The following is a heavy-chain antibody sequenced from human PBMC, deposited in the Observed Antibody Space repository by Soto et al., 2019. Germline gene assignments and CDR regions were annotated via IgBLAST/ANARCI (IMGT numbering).Heavy chain of an antibody. CDR1: GYSFITYW. CDR2: IYPADSGT. V-gene: IGHV5-51*03. Sequence: EVQLVQSGAEVKEPGESLKISCKGSGYSFITYWIGWVRQMPGKGLEWMGIIYPADSGTRYSPSFQGQVTISADKSISXXYXQXXSLKASDTAMYYCARPRYCTGRSCPQPYYYYAMDVWGRGTAVTVSS. J-gene: IGHJ6*02. CDR3: ARPRYCTGRSCPQPYYYYAMDV. D-gene: IGHD2-15*01.